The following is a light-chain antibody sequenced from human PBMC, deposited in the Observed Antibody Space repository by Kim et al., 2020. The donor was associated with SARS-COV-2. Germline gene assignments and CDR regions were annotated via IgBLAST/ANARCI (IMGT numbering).Light chain of an antibody. V-gene: IGKV3-15*01. CDR1: QTVSST. J-gene: IGKJ2*01. Sequence: VSPGESATLSCRASQTVSSTLAWYQQKPGQAPRLLIYGAFTRATGIPVRFTGSGSGTEFTLTISSLQSEDSAIYYCQQYANWHPYTFGQGTKLEI. CDR3: QQYANWHPYT. CDR2: GAF.